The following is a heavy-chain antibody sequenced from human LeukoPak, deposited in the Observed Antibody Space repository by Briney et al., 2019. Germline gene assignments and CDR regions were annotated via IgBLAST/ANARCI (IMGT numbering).Heavy chain of an antibody. CDR1: GGSMSPYH. CDR3: ARAVSGRFDY. V-gene: IGHV4-59*08. CDR2: IYYSGST. D-gene: IGHD6-19*01. Sequence: SGTLSLTCTVSGGSMSPYHWGWIRQPPGKGLEWTGYIYYSGSTNYNPSLNSRVTISVDTSKNQFSLRLSSVTAADTATYYCARAVSGRFDYWGQGTLVTVSS. J-gene: IGHJ4*02.